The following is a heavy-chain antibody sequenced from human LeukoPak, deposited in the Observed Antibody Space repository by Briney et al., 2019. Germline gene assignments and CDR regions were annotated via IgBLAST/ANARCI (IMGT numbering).Heavy chain of an antibody. J-gene: IGHJ4*02. CDR2: INADNGNT. D-gene: IGHD6-13*01. CDR3: ARHPDRAAAGTGFDY. CDR1: GYTFTSYA. V-gene: IGHV1-3*01. Sequence: ASVKVSCKASGYTFTSYAMHWVRQAPGQRLEWMGWINADNGNTKYSQKFQGRVTITRDTSASTAYMELSSLRSEDTAVYYCARHPDRAAAGTGFDYWGQGTLVTVSS.